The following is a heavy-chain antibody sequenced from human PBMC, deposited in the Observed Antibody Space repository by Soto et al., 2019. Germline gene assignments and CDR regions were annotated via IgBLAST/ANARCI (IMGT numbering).Heavy chain of an antibody. V-gene: IGHV4-31*03. J-gene: IGHJ5*02. CDR1: GGSISSGGYY. Sequence: KSSETLSLTCTVSGGSISSGGYYWSWIRQHPGKGLEWIGYIYYSGSTYYNPSLKSRVTISVDTSKNQFSLKLSSVTAADTAVYYCARDKLNGYNWFDPWGQGTPVPVCS. CDR2: IYYSGST. D-gene: IGHD1-7*01. CDR3: ARDKLNGYNWFDP.